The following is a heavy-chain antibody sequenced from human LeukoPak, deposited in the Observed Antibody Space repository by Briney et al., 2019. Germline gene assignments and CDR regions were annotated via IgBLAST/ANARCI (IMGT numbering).Heavy chain of an antibody. CDR2: ISISSSTI. J-gene: IGHJ6*02. Sequence: PRGSLRLSCAASGFTFSIYNMNWVRQAPGKGLEWVSYISISSSTIYYADSVKGRFTISRDNAKNSLYLQMNSLRDEDTAVYYCAKGLEPLCGGDCGYYGMDVWGQGTTVTVSS. CDR1: GFTFSIYN. D-gene: IGHD2-21*02. V-gene: IGHV3-48*02. CDR3: AKGLEPLCGGDCGYYGMDV.